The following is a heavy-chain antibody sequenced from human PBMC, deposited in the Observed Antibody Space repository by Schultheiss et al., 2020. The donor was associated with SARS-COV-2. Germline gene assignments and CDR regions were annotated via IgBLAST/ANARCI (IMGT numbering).Heavy chain of an antibody. CDR3: AKGGSSTSQWSYYYGMDV. Sequence: GGSLRLSCAASGFTFSSYSMNWVRQAPGKGLEWVSSISSSSSYIYYADSVKGRFTISRDNAKNSLYLQMNSLRAEDTAVYYCAKGGSSTSQWSYYYGMDVWGQGTTVTVSS. CDR1: GFTFSSYS. CDR2: ISSSSSYI. D-gene: IGHD2-2*01. J-gene: IGHJ6*02. V-gene: IGHV3-21*04.